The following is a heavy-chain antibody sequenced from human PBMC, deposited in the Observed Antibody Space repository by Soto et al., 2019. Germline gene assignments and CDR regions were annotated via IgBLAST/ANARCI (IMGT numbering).Heavy chain of an antibody. Sequence: QVQLQESGPGLVKPSETLSLTCTASGGSISSYYWSWIRQPPGKGLEWIGYIYYSGSTNYNPSLNSLATTSVDSSNNQFSLKLSSVTAADTAVYYCARHPTVTEYYFDYWGQGTLVTVSS. V-gene: IGHV4-59*08. D-gene: IGHD4-17*01. CDR2: IYYSGST. CDR3: ARHPTVTEYYFDY. CDR1: GGSISSYY. J-gene: IGHJ4*02.